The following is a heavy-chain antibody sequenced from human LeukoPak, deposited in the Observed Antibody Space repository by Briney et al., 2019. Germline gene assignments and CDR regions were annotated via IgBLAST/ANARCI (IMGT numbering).Heavy chain of an antibody. CDR2: IFHSGST. V-gene: IGHV4-39*01. CDR3: ARRGSFGHKYFFDY. J-gene: IGHJ4*02. D-gene: IGHD5-18*01. CDR1: GFTFSSYS. Sequence: GSLRLSCAASGFTFSSYSMDWVRQPPGKGLEWIGSIFHSGSTYYNPSLKSRVTISIDTSKNQFSLKLSSVTAADTAVYYCARRGSFGHKYFFDYWGQGTLVTVSS.